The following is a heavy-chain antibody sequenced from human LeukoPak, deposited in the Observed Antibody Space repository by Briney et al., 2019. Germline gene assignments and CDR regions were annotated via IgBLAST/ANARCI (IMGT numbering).Heavy chain of an antibody. J-gene: IGHJ4*02. CDR2: INHSGST. V-gene: IGHV4-34*01. CDR3: ARRLAARAYFDY. CDR1: GGSFSGYY. D-gene: IGHD6-6*01. Sequence: PSETLSLTCAVYGGSFSGYYWSWIRQPPGKGLEWIGEINHSGSTNYNPSLKSRVTISVDTSKNQFSLKLSSVTAADTAVYYCARRLAARAYFDYWGQGTLVTVSS.